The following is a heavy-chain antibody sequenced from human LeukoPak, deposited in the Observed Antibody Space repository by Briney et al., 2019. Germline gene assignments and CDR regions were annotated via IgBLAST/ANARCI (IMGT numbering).Heavy chain of an antibody. CDR3: ARNGGPRARDYYYGMDV. CDR2: IIPIFGTA. D-gene: IGHD3-10*01. Sequence: ASVKVSCKASGGTFSSYAMSWVRQAPGQGLEWMGGIIPIFGTANYAQKFQGRVTITADESTSTAYMELSSLRSEDTAVYYCARNGGPRARDYYYGMDVWGQGTTVTVSS. CDR1: GGTFSSYA. V-gene: IGHV1-69*01. J-gene: IGHJ6*02.